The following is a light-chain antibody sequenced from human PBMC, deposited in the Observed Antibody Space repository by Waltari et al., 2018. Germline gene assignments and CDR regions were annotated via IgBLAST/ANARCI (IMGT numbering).Light chain of an antibody. CDR3: QQYNNWPPT. J-gene: IGKJ1*01. Sequence: EIVMTQSPATLSVSPGERATLSCRASQSVSSNLAWYQQKPGQAPRLLSYGASTRATGIPARFSGSGSGTEFTLTSSSRQSEDFAVYYCQQYNNWPPTFGQGTKVEIK. CDR1: QSVSSN. V-gene: IGKV3-15*01. CDR2: GAS.